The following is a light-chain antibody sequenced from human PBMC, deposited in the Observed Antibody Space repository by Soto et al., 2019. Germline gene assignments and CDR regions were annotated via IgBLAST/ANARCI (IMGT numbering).Light chain of an antibody. J-gene: IGKJ1*01. V-gene: IGKV3-15*01. CDR2: GAS. CDR1: QTVTAN. Sequence: EIVLTQSPGTLSLSPGERATLSCRTSQTVTANQLAWYQQKPGQAPRVLIFGASTRAAGIPARFSGSGSGTEFSLTINSLQSEDFAVYYCQEYNTWPWTFGQGTKVDIK. CDR3: QEYNTWPWT.